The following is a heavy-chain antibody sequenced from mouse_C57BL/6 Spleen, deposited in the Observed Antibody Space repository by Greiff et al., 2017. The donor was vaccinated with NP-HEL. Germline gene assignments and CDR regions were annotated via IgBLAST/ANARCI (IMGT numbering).Heavy chain of an antibody. Sequence: QVTLKESGPGILQPSQTLSLTCSFSGFSLSTFGMGVGWIRQPSGKGLEWLAHIWWDDDKYYNPALKSRLTISKDTSKNQVFLKIANVDTADTATYYCARNSYYYGSSYWYFDVWGTGTTVTVSS. J-gene: IGHJ1*03. V-gene: IGHV8-8*01. D-gene: IGHD1-1*01. CDR2: IWWDDDK. CDR3: ARNSYYYGSSYWYFDV. CDR1: GFSLSTFGMG.